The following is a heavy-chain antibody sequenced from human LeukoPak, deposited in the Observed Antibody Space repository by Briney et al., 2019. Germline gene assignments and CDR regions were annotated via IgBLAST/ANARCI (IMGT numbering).Heavy chain of an antibody. CDR3: AKEYGSGSYLIPYYFDY. CDR2: ISGSGGST. Sequence: GSLRLSCAASGFTFSSYAMSWVRQAPGKGLEWVSAISGSGGSTYYADSVKGRFTISRDNSKNTLYLQMNSLRAEDTAVYYCAKEYGSGSYLIPYYFDYWGQGTLVTVSS. J-gene: IGHJ4*02. D-gene: IGHD3-10*01. CDR1: GFTFSSYA. V-gene: IGHV3-23*01.